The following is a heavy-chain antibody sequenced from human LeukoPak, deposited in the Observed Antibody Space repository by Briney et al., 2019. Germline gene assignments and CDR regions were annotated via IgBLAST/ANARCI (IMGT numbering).Heavy chain of an antibody. V-gene: IGHV4-59*01. Sequence: SETLSLTCTVSGGSISSYYWSWIRQPPGKGLEWIGYIYYSGSTNYNPSLKSRVTISVDTSKNQFSLKLSSVTAADTAVYYCARGVQLYYYYGMDVWGQGTTVTVSS. CDR3: ARGVQLYYYYGMDV. D-gene: IGHD1-1*01. CDR1: GGSISSYY. CDR2: IYYSGST. J-gene: IGHJ6*02.